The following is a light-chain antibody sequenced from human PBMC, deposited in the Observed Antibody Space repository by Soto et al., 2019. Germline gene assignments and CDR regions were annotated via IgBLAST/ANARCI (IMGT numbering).Light chain of an antibody. CDR1: SSNIGNGY. CDR2: DNN. Sequence: QSVLTQPPSVSAAPGQRVTISCSGSSSNIGNGYVSWYQQLPGTAPKLLIYDNNQRPSGIPDRFSGSKSGTSATLGITGLQTGDEADYYCGTWDSSLYVFGTGTKLTVL. V-gene: IGLV1-51*01. J-gene: IGLJ1*01. CDR3: GTWDSSLYV.